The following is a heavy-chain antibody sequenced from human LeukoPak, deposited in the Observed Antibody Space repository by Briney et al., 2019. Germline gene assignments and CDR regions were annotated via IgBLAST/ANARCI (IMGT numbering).Heavy chain of an antibody. CDR2: ISGSGGST. J-gene: IGHJ4*02. CDR1: GFTFSSYA. CDR3: AKGCSSTSCPFDY. D-gene: IGHD2-2*01. V-gene: IGHV3-23*01. Sequence: GGSLRLSCAASGFTFSSYATSWARQAPGKGLEWVSAISGSGGSTYYADSVKGRFTISRDNSKNTLYLQMNSLRAEDTAVYYCAKGCSSTSCPFDYWGQGTLVTVSS.